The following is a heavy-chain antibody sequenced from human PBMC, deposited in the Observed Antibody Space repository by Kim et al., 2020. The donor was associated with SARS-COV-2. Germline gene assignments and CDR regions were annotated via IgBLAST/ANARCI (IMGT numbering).Heavy chain of an antibody. CDR3: VSGSSSRFDY. J-gene: IGHJ4*02. D-gene: IGHD1-26*01. V-gene: IGHV4-4*02. Sequence: SETLSLTCAVSGGSISSSNWWSWLRQPPGKGLEWIGEIFHSGSTNYNPSLKSRVTISVDKSKNQFSLKLNSVTAADTAVYYCVSGSSSRFDYWGQGTLVTVSS. CDR1: GGSISSSNW. CDR2: IFHSGST.